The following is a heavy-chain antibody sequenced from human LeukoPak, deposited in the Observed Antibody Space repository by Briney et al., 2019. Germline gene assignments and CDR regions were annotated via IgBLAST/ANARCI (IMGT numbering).Heavy chain of an antibody. V-gene: IGHV3-20*04. CDR2: INWNGGST. D-gene: IGHD1-26*01. Sequence: PGGSLRLSCAASGFSFDDYAMNWVRQAPGKGLEWVSSINWNGGSTGYADSVKGRFTISRDNDKNSLYLQMNSLRAEDTALYYCAREYSGSYRGYFQHWGQGTLVTVSS. CDR1: GFSFDDYA. CDR3: AREYSGSYRGYFQH. J-gene: IGHJ1*01.